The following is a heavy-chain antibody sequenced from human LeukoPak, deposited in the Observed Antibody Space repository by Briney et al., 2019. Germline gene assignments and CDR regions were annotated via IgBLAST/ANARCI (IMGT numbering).Heavy chain of an antibody. Sequence: ASVKVSCKASGYSFNSNGISWVRQAPGQGLEWMGWNSAYNGDTNYAQKFQGRVTMTTDTSTSTAYMELRSLRSDDTAVYYCARGAGYSSSRWRNYYYGMDVWGQGTTVTVSS. J-gene: IGHJ6*02. CDR1: GYSFNSNG. CDR2: NSAYNGDT. CDR3: ARGAGYSSSRWRNYYYGMDV. V-gene: IGHV1-18*01. D-gene: IGHD6-19*01.